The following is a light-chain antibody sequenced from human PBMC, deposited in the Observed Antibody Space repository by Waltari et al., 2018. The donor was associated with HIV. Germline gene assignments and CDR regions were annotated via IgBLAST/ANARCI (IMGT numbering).Light chain of an antibody. CDR3: QQYNRYPYT. V-gene: IGKV1-5*03. J-gene: IGKJ2*01. CDR2: KAS. Sequence: DIQMTQSPSPLSASLRTRVTITCRARQSVSYWMAWYQQKPGKAPKLLISKASSLKSGVPSRFSGSGSGTEFTLDISSLQPDDFATDYCQQYNRYPYTFGQGTKLEIK. CDR1: QSVSYW.